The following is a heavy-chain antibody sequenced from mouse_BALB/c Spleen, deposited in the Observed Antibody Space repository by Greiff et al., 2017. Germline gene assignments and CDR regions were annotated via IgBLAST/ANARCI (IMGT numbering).Heavy chain of an antibody. J-gene: IGHJ3*01. Sequence: QVQLQQSGPGLVAPSQSLSITCTVSGFSLTSYGVHWVRQPPGNGLEWLGVIWAGGSTNYNSALMSRLSISKDNSKSQVFLKMNSLQTDDTAMYYCARARETGFAYWGQGTLVTVSA. CDR1: GFSLTSYG. CDR3: ARARETGFAY. V-gene: IGHV2-9*02. CDR2: IWAGGST.